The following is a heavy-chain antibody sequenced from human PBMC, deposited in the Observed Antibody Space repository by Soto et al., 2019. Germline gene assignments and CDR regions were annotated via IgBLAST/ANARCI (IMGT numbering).Heavy chain of an antibody. Sequence: LSLTCTVSGGSISSHYWSWVRQAPGKGLEWIGHIYYRGSTSYNPSLRSRSTISVDTSNNQFSLKLNSVTTADTAVYYCARDGREASGMDVWGQGTKVTVSS. J-gene: IGHJ6*02. D-gene: IGHD1-26*01. CDR1: GGSISSHY. CDR3: ARDGREASGMDV. V-gene: IGHV4-59*11. CDR2: IYYRGST.